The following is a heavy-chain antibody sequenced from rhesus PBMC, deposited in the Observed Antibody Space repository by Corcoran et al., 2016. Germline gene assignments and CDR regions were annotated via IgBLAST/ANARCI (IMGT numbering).Heavy chain of an antibody. J-gene: IGHJ4*01. CDR1: CGSISSNY. CDR3: AREADSGSYYYEDYFDY. CDR2: ISGSGGST. V-gene: IGHV4-173*01. D-gene: IGHD3-16*01. Sequence: QLQLQESGPGLVKPSETLSLPCAVSCGSISSNYWSWIRQPPGKGLEWIGRISGSGGSTDYNPSLKRRVTISTDTSKNQFSLKLSSVTAADTAVYYCAREADSGSYYYEDYFDYWGQGVLVTVSS.